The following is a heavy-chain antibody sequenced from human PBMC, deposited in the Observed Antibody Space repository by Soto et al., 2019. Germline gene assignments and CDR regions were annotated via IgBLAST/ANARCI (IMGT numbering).Heavy chain of an antibody. J-gene: IGHJ4*02. CDR2: MSPGGNSQ. CDR1: GSNFNIHA. D-gene: IGHD3-22*01. V-gene: IGHV3-30-3*01. Sequence: PGGSLRLSCAAPGSNFNIHALHWIRQAPGEGLEWVAVMSPGGNSQYYADSVKGRFTISRDTSKSTLYLQMTSLRPEDTAVYYCASGAAFYYDTSRYWGQGTLVTVSS. CDR3: ASGAAFYYDTSRY.